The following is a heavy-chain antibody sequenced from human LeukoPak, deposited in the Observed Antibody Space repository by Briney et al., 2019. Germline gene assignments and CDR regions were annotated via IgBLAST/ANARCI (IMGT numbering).Heavy chain of an antibody. D-gene: IGHD1-26*01. V-gene: IGHV3-30-3*01. CDR2: ISYDGSNK. CDR1: GFTFSSYA. CDR3: AREGYSGSLLPDY. Sequence: PGGSLRLSCAASGFTFSSYAMHWVRQAPGKGLEWVAVISYDGSNKHYADSVKGRFTISRDNSKNTLYLQMNSLRAEDTAVYYCAREGYSGSLLPDYWGQGTLVTVSS. J-gene: IGHJ4*02.